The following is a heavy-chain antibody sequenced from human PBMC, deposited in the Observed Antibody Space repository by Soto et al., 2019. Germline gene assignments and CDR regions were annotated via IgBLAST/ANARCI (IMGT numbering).Heavy chain of an antibody. D-gene: IGHD5-18*01. Sequence: EVQLVESGGGLVQPGESLTLSCAASGFTFSSYWMHWVRQAPGKGLVWVSRIKSDGSGTYYADCVKGRLTISRDNAKNTLYLQMTSPAVEDTAVYTWARADGDRYAGNGYLGRHWGQGTLVTVSS. V-gene: IGHV3-74*01. CDR1: GFTFSSYW. J-gene: IGHJ4*02. CDR3: ARADGDRYAGNGYLGRH. CDR2: IKSDGSGT.